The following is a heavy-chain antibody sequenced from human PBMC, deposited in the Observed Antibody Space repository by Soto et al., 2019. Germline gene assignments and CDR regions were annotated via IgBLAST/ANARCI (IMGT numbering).Heavy chain of an antibody. D-gene: IGHD4-4*01. CDR3: AMTVTTSYNWFDP. J-gene: IGHJ5*02. Sequence: QVQLQESGPGLVKPSETLSLTCTVSGGSISGYYWSWIRQSPEKGLEWIGHVYYSGSTKYNPSLKRPVPIPVDTSKNQFSLNLRSVTAADTAVYYCAMTVTTSYNWFDPWGQGIRVTVSS. CDR1: GGSISGYY. V-gene: IGHV4-59*08. CDR2: VYYSGST.